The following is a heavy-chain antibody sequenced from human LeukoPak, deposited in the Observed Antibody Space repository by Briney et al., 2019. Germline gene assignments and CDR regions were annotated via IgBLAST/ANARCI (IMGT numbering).Heavy chain of an antibody. CDR1: GFTFSSYS. D-gene: IGHD6-19*01. J-gene: IGHJ4*02. V-gene: IGHV3-21*01. Sequence: GGSLRLSCAASGFTFSSYSMNWVRQAPGKGLEWVSSISSSSSYIYYTDSVKGRFTISRDNAKNSLYLQMNSLRAEDTAVYYCARVQWLAPDYWGQGTLVTVSS. CDR3: ARVQWLAPDY. CDR2: ISSSSSYI.